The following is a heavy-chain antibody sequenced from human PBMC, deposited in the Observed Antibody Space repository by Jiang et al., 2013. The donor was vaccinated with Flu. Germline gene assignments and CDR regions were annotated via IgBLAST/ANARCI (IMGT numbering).Heavy chain of an antibody. CDR2: IYYSGST. Sequence: LLKPSETLSLTCTVSGGSISSSSYYWGWIRQPPGKGLEWIGSIYYSGSTYYNPSLKSRVTISVDTSKNQFSLKLSSVTAADTAVYYCARRNKGIAADWGQGTLVTVSS. D-gene: IGHD6-13*01. V-gene: IGHV4-39*01. CDR1: GGSISSSSYY. J-gene: IGHJ4*02. CDR3: ARRNKGIAAD.